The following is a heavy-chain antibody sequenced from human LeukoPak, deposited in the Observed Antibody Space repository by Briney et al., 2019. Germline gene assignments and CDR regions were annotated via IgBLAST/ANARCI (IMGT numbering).Heavy chain of an antibody. CDR3: ARETVTMVRGVIIMGGDY. D-gene: IGHD3-10*01. CDR2: IKQDGSEK. J-gene: IGHJ4*02. V-gene: IGHV3-7*01. CDR1: GLAFSNYW. Sequence: GGSLRLSCAASGLAFSNYWMSWVRRAPGKGLEWVANIKQDGSEKYYVDSVKGRITISRDNAKNLLYLQMNSLRAEDTAVYYCARETVTMVRGVIIMGGDYWGQGPWSPSPQ.